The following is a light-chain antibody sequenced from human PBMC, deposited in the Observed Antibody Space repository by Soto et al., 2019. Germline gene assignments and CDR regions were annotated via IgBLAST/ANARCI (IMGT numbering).Light chain of an antibody. V-gene: IGLV1-40*01. CDR3: QSYDGSLGGSGV. CDR2: ENT. CDR1: SSNIGADFG. Sequence: QSVLTQPPSVSGAPGQTITISCTGSSSNIGADFGVHWYQQLPGAAPKLVIFENTNRPSGVPDRFSGSKSGASASLAITGLQAEDEADYYCQSYDGSLGGSGVFGGGTKLTVL. J-gene: IGLJ3*02.